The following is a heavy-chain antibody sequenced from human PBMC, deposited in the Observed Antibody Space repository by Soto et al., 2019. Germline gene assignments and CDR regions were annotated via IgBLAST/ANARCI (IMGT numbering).Heavy chain of an antibody. CDR3: ARHGIQVSHDV. D-gene: IGHD5-18*01. J-gene: IGHJ6*02. CDR1: GFTFSSYS. CDR2: ITTSSHTI. V-gene: IGHV3-48*01. Sequence: EVQLVESGGGLVQPGGSLRLSCAASGFTFSSYSMDWVRQAPGQGLEWISYITTSSHTIYYADSVRGRFTISRDNAKNSLFLRMNSLRGEDTVVYCCARHGIQVSHDVWGQGTTVIVSS.